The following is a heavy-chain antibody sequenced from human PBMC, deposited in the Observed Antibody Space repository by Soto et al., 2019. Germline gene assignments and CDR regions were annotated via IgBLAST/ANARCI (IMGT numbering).Heavy chain of an antibody. CDR2: INPSGGST. CDR3: ARDWYCSGGSCYSDGVDP. Sequence: ASVKVSCKASGYTFTSYYMHWVRQAPGQGLEWMGIINPSGGSTSYAQKFQGRVTMTRDTSTSTVYMELGSLRSEDTAVYYCARDWYCSGGSCYSDGVDPWGQGTLVTVSS. D-gene: IGHD2-15*01. J-gene: IGHJ5*02. V-gene: IGHV1-46*01. CDR1: GYTFTSYY.